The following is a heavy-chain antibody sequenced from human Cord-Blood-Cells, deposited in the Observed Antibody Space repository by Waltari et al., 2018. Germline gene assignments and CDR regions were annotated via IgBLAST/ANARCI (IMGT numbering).Heavy chain of an antibody. CDR3: ARPPKLGKWYVDL. CDR2: IYPGDSST. Sequence: EVQLVQSGAEVKKPGESLKISCKGSGYSFTSYWIGWVRQMPGKGLEWMGIIYPGDSSTRYSPSFPGQVPNSADKAISSAYLQWSSRKASDTAMYYCARPPKLGKWYVDLWGRGTLVTVSS. CDR1: GYSFTSYW. V-gene: IGHV5-51*01. D-gene: IGHD7-27*01. J-gene: IGHJ2*01.